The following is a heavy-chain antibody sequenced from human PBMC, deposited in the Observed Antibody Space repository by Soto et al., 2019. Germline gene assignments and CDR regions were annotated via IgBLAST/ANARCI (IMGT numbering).Heavy chain of an antibody. D-gene: IGHD6-13*01. Sequence: QVQLVQSGAEVKKPGASVKVSCKASGYTFTSYGISWVRQAPGQGLEWMGWISAYNGNTNYAQKLQGRVTMTTDRSTRRAYMELRSLRSDDTAVYYCARDSESSSWDYGMDVWGQGTTVTVSS. CDR1: GYTFTSYG. V-gene: IGHV1-18*01. CDR3: ARDSESSSWDYGMDV. CDR2: ISAYNGNT. J-gene: IGHJ6*02.